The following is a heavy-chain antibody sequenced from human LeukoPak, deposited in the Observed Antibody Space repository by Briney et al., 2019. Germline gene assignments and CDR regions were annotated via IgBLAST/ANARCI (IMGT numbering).Heavy chain of an antibody. CDR3: AREKFDS. J-gene: IGHJ5*01. V-gene: IGHV3-48*04. CDR2: ITSSSSTI. Sequence: GGSLRLSCAASGFTFSSYSMNWVRQAPGQGLEWVSYITSSSSTIFYADSTKGRFTISRDNSNSLISLQMNNLTTEDTAAYYCAREKFDSWGQGTLVSVSP. CDR1: GFTFSSYS.